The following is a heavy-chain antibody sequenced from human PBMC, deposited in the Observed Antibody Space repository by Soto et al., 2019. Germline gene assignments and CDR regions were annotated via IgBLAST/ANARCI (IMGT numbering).Heavy chain of an antibody. CDR3: AADAALHDDAFDI. Sequence: SVKVSCKASGFTFTSSAVQWVRQARGQRLEWIGWIVVGSGNTNYAQKFQERVTITRDMSTSTAYMELSSLRSEDTAVYYCAADAALHDDAFDIWGQGTMVPVSS. V-gene: IGHV1-58*01. CDR2: IVVGSGNT. CDR1: GFTFTSSA. D-gene: IGHD6-25*01. J-gene: IGHJ3*02.